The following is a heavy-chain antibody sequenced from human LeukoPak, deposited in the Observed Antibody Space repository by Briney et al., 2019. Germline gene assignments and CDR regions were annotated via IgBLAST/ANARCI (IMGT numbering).Heavy chain of an antibody. Sequence: QPGGSLRLSCAASGFTFSSYAMSWVRQAPGKGLEWVSAISGSGGSTYYADSVKGRFTISRDNSKNTLYLQMNSLRAEDTAVYYCARGYSGYDYFDYWGQGTLVTVSS. CDR3: ARGYSGYDYFDY. CDR2: ISGSGGST. V-gene: IGHV3-23*01. D-gene: IGHD5-12*01. CDR1: GFTFSSYA. J-gene: IGHJ4*02.